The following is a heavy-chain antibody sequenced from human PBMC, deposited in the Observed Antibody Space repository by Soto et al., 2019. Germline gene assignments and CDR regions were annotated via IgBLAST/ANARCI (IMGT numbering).Heavy chain of an antibody. CDR1: GGSISSYY. J-gene: IGHJ4*02. V-gene: IGHV4-59*01. CDR3: ARVSGYSYGDFDY. CDR2: IYYSGST. D-gene: IGHD5-18*01. Sequence: PSETLSLTCTVSGGSISSYYWSWIRQPPGKGLEWIGYIYYSGSTNYNPPLKSRVTISVDTSKNQFSLKLSSVTAADTAVYYCARVSGYSYGDFDYWDQGTLVTVSS.